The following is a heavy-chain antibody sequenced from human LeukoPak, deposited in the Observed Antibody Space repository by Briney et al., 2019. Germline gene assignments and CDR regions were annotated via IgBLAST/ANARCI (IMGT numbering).Heavy chain of an antibody. V-gene: IGHV4-34*01. CDR1: GGSFSGYY. CDR2: INHSGST. D-gene: IGHD1-1*01. CDR3: AVGWKEYYFDY. Sequence: KPSETLSLTCAVYGGSFSGYYWSWIRQPPGKGLEWIGEINHSGSTNYNPSLKSRVTISVGTSKNQFSLKLSSVTAADTAVYYCAVGWKEYYFDYWGQGTLVTVSS. J-gene: IGHJ4*02.